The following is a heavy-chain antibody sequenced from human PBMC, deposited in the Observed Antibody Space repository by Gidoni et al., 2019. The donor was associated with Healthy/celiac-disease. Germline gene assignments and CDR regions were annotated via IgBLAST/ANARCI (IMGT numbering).Heavy chain of an antibody. Sequence: QVQLVQSGAEVQKPGASVKVSCKASGYTFPGYYMHWVRQAPGQGLEWMGWINPNSGGTNYAQKFQGWVTMTRDTSISTAYMELSRLRSDDTAVYYCARGAATVTTERVLDFDYWGQGTLVTVSS. CDR3: ARGAATVTTERVLDFDY. CDR1: GYTFPGYY. CDR2: INPNSGGT. V-gene: IGHV1-2*04. J-gene: IGHJ4*02. D-gene: IGHD4-17*01.